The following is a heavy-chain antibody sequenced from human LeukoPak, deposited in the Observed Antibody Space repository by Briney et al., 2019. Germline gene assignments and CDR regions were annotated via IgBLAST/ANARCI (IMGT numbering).Heavy chain of an antibody. V-gene: IGHV4-59*01. CDR3: AREAYSGSYFDY. J-gene: IGHJ4*02. CDR2: IYYSGST. CDR1: GGSISSYY. D-gene: IGHD1-26*01. Sequence: SETLSLTCTVSGGSISSYYWSWIRQPPGKGLEWIGYIYYSGSTNYNPSLKSRVTISVDTSKNQFSLKLSSVTAADTAVYYCAREAYSGSYFDYWGQGTLVTVS.